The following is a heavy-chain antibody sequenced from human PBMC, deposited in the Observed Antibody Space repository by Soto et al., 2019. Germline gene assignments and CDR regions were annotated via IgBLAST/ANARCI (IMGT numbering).Heavy chain of an antibody. CDR1: GFTFTNYR. Sequence: LGLSCAGSGFTFTNYRIHWVRQAPGKGLVWVARINSDGTRINYADSVKGRFTISRDNAKNTVFLQMNSLRDEDSAVYFCARAGDWNYVQDFWGQGTLVTVSS. D-gene: IGHD1-7*01. CDR3: ARAGDWNYVQDF. CDR2: INSDGTRI. V-gene: IGHV3-74*01. J-gene: IGHJ4*02.